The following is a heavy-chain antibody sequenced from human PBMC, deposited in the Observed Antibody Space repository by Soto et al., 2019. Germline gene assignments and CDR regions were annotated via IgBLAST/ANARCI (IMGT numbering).Heavy chain of an antibody. J-gene: IGHJ5*02. CDR3: AREGFLGYCSGGSCYSGPYNWFDP. CDR1: GGSISSYY. CDR2: IYTSGST. D-gene: IGHD2-15*01. Sequence: RSETLSLTCTVSGGSISSYYWSWIRQPAGKGLEWIGRIYTSGSTNYNPSLKSRVTMSVDTSKNQFSLKLSSVTAADTAVYYCAREGFLGYCSGGSCYSGPYNWFDPWGQGTLVTVSS. V-gene: IGHV4-4*07.